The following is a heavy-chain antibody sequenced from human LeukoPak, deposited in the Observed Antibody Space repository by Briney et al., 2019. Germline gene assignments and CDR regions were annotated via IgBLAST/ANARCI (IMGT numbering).Heavy chain of an antibody. J-gene: IGHJ4*02. CDR3: AKRASYYFDY. CDR2: ISGSGGTT. Sequence: PGGSLRLSCAGSGFTFSSYAMSWVRQAPGKGLEWVSAISGSGGTTYYADSLKGRFTISRDNSKNTLYLQMSSLRAEDTAVYYCAKRASYYFDYRGQGTLVTVSS. D-gene: IGHD1-26*01. V-gene: IGHV3-23*01. CDR1: GFTFSSYA.